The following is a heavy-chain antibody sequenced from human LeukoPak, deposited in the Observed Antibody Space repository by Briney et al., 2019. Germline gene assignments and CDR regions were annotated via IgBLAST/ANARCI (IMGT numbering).Heavy chain of an antibody. CDR1: GFTVSSNY. CDR3: ARDSRYYDSSGLDY. Sequence: PGGSLRLSCAASGFTVSSNYMSWVRQAPGKGLEWVSVIYSGGSTYYADSVKGRFTISRDNSKKTLYLQMNSLRAEDTAVYYCARDSRYYDSSGLDYWGQGTLVTVSS. V-gene: IGHV3-66*01. CDR2: IYSGGST. J-gene: IGHJ4*02. D-gene: IGHD3-22*01.